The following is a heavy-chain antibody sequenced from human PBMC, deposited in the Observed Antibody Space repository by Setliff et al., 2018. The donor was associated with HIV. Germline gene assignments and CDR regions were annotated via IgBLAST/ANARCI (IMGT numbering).Heavy chain of an antibody. V-gene: IGHV4-34*01. CDR2: INHSGSA. CDR1: GGSFSGYY. J-gene: IGHJ3*01. Sequence: PSETLSLTCDVFGGSFSGYYWSWIRQPPGKGLEWIGYINHSGSANYNPSLRGRVTISIDTSKNQFSLKLSSVTAADTAVYYCARVQMAYAAFDVWGQGTMVIVSS. CDR3: ARVQMAYAAFDV. D-gene: IGHD4-17*01.